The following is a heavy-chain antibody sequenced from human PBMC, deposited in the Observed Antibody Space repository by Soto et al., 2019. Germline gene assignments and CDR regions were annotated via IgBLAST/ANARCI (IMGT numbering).Heavy chain of an antibody. Sequence: ASVKVSCKASGYTFSSYGINWVRQAPGQGLEWLGWVSPYDGYTSYAQILQGRVSMTTDTSTKTAYMEVRSLRSDDTAVYYCARGGYYDSSGSRNYFYYGMNVWGQGTTVTVSS. CDR3: ARGGYYDSSGSRNYFYYGMNV. J-gene: IGHJ6*02. V-gene: IGHV1-18*01. CDR2: VSPYDGYT. D-gene: IGHD3-22*01. CDR1: GYTFSSYG.